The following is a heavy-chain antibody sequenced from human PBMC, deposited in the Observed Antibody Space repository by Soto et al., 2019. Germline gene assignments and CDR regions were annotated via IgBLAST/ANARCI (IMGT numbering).Heavy chain of an antibody. Sequence: EVQLVESGGGLVKPGGSLRLSCAASGFTFSSYSMNWVRQAPGKGLEWVSSISSSSSYIYYADSVKGRFTISRDNAKNSLYLQMNSLRAEDTAVYYCARGWGGGDSPYYFDYWGQGTLVTVSS. CDR1: GFTFSSYS. V-gene: IGHV3-21*01. D-gene: IGHD2-21*02. CDR2: ISSSSSYI. CDR3: ARGWGGGDSPYYFDY. J-gene: IGHJ4*02.